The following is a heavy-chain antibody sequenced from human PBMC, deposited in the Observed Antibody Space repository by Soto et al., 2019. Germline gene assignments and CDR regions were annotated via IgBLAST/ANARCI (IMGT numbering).Heavy chain of an antibody. V-gene: IGHV1-18*01. CDR1: GYTFTSYG. Sequence: QVQLVQSGAEVKKPGASVKVSCKASGYTFTSYGISWVRQAPGQGLEWMGWISAYNGNTNYAQKLQGRVTMTTDTSTSTAYMELRSLRSDDTAVYYCARDRWGDIAAAGTWYYYGMDVWGQGTTVTVSS. D-gene: IGHD6-13*01. CDR2: ISAYNGNT. J-gene: IGHJ6*02. CDR3: ARDRWGDIAAAGTWYYYGMDV.